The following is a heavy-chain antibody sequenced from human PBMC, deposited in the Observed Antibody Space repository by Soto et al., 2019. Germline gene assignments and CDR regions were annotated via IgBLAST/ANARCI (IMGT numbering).Heavy chain of an antibody. CDR3: AREYSLAVMAPGY. D-gene: IGHD5-12*01. CDR1: GFTFSSYT. V-gene: IGHV3-30-3*01. J-gene: IGHJ4*02. Sequence: VGSLRLSCAASGFTFSSYTMHWVRQTPGKGLEWVAVISYDGSDKYYADSVTGRFTISRDNSKNTLYLQMNSLRVEDTSVYYFAREYSLAVMAPGYWGKGSLVTVPS. CDR2: ISYDGSDK.